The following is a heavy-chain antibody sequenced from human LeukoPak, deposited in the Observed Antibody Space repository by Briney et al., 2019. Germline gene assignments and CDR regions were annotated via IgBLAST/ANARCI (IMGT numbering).Heavy chain of an antibody. J-gene: IGHJ4*02. V-gene: IGHV3-23*01. CDR3: ANPRMYYDILTGYYKGIFDY. Sequence: PGGSLRLSCAASGVTLSTYAMSWVRQAPGKGLEWVSAISGSGGSTYYADSVKGRFTISRDNSKNTLYLQMNSLRAEDTAVYYCANPRMYYDILTGYYKGIFDYWGQGTLVTVSS. CDR1: GVTLSTYA. D-gene: IGHD3-9*01. CDR2: ISGSGGST.